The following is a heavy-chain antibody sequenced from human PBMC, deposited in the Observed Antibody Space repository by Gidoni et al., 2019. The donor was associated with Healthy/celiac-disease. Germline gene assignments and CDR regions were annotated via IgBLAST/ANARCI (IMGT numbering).Heavy chain of an antibody. CDR1: GFTFDDSA. V-gene: IGHV3-9*01. CDR2: ISWNSGSI. Sequence: EVQLVESGGGLVQPGRSLRLSCAASGFTFDDSAMHWVRQAPGKGLEWVSGISWNSGSIGYADSVKGRFTISRDNAKNSLYLQMNSLRAEDTALYYCAKTSRAYYYDSSGLRGYFDLWGRGTLVTVSS. CDR3: AKTSRAYYYDSSGLRGYFDL. J-gene: IGHJ2*01. D-gene: IGHD3-22*01.